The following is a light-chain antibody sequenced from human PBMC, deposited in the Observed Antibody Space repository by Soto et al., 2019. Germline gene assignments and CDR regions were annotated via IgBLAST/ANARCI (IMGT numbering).Light chain of an antibody. J-gene: IGKJ1*01. CDR2: KAS. Sequence: DIQMTQSPSTLSASVGDRVTITCRASQTIFSRLAWYQQKPGTPPKLLIYKASTLQSGVPSRFSGSGSGTEFTLTISSLQPDDIATYYCQQYHSYSRTFGQGTKVEFK. CDR1: QTIFSR. V-gene: IGKV1-5*03. CDR3: QQYHSYSRT.